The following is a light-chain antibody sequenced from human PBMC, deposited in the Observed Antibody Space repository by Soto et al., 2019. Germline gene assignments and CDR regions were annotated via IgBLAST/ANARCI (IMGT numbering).Light chain of an antibody. CDR1: QSVSSRY. Sequence: ENVLTQSPGTLSLSPGERATLSCRASQSVSSRYLAWYQQKPGQPPRLLISGASSRATGIPDRFSGSGSGTDFTLTISRVEPEDFAVYYCQLYGSSPPITFGQGTRLENK. J-gene: IGKJ5*01. CDR2: GAS. CDR3: QLYGSSPPIT. V-gene: IGKV3-20*01.